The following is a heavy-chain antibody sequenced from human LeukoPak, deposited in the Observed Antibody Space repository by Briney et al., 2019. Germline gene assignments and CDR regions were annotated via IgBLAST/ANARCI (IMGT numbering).Heavy chain of an antibody. V-gene: IGHV3-15*01. D-gene: IGHD3-10*01. J-gene: IGHJ4*02. CDR2: IKSKTDGGTT. CDR3: TPYPLLVRGYYFDY. Sequence: GGSLRLSCAASGFTFSNAWMSWVRQAPGKGLEWVGRIKSKTDGGTTDYAAPVKGRFTISRDDSKNTLYLQMNSLKTEDTAVYYCTPYPLLVRGYYFDYWGQGTLVTVSS. CDR1: GFTFSNAW.